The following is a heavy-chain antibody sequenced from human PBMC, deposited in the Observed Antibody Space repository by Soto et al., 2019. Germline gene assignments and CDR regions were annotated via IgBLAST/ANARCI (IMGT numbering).Heavy chain of an antibody. CDR3: ARDFYRRGGFDY. CDR2: IWYDGSNK. D-gene: IGHD3-16*02. Sequence: GGSLRLSCAASGFTFSSYGMHWVRQAPGKGLEWVAVIWYDGSNKYYADSVKGRFTISRDNSKNTLYLQMNSLRAEDTAVYYCARDFYRRGGFDYWGQGTLVTVSS. V-gene: IGHV3-33*01. J-gene: IGHJ4*02. CDR1: GFTFSSYG.